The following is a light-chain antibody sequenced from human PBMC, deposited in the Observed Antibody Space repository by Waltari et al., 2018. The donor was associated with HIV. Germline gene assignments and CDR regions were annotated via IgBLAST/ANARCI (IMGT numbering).Light chain of an antibody. CDR3: QQYNNWPQT. CDR1: QSVSSN. Sequence: EIVMTQSPATLSVSPGERATLSCRASQSVSSNLAWYQQKPGQAPRLLSYGASTRATGIPARFSGSGSGTDFTLTISSLQSEDFAVYYCQQYNNWPQTFGQGTKLEIK. CDR2: GAS. V-gene: IGKV3-15*01. J-gene: IGKJ2*01.